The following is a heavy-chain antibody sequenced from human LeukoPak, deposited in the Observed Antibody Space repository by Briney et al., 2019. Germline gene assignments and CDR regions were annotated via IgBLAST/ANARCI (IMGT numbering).Heavy chain of an antibody. CDR3: ARVGSGHSGYQRNSPAGRYDY. J-gene: IGHJ4*02. CDR2: TSAYNGNT. V-gene: IGHV1-18*01. Sequence: ASVKVSCRASGYTFTSYGISWVRQAPGQGLEWMGWTSAYNGNTNYAQKLQGRVTMTTDTSTSTAYMELRSLTSDDTAVYYCARVGSGHSGYQRNSPAGRYDYWGQGTLVTVSS. D-gene: IGHD5-12*01. CDR1: GYTFTSYG.